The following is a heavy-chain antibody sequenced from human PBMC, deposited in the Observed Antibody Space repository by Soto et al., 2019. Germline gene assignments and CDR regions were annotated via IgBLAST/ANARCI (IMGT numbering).Heavy chain of an antibody. CDR2: ISGSGGST. CDR1: GFTFSSYA. J-gene: IGHJ4*02. Sequence: EVQLLESGGGLVQPGGSLRLSCAASGFTFSSYAMSWVRQAPGKGLEWVSAISGSGGSTYYADSVKGRFTISRDNSKNTLYLQMNSLTAEYTAVYYCAKLGSGYDYFDYWGQGTLVTVSS. V-gene: IGHV3-23*01. D-gene: IGHD5-12*01. CDR3: AKLGSGYDYFDY.